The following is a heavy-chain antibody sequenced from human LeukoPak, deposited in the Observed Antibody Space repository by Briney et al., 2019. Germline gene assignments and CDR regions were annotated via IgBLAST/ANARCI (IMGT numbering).Heavy chain of an antibody. CDR2: ISSSSSYI. Sequence: WGSLRLSCAASGFTFSSYSMNWVRQAPGKGLEWVSSISSSSSYIYYADSVKGRFTISRDNAKNSLYLQMNSLRAEDTAVYYCARVYLLRVVTPDAFDVWGQGTMVAVSS. D-gene: IGHD3-3*01. V-gene: IGHV3-21*01. CDR3: ARVYLLRVVTPDAFDV. CDR1: GFTFSSYS. J-gene: IGHJ3*01.